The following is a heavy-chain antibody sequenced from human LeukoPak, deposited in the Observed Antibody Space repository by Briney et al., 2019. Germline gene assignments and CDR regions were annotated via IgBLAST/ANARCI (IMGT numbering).Heavy chain of an antibody. CDR2: IYHSGST. Sequence: KASETLSLTCTVSGGSISSGGYYWSWIRQPPGKGLEWIGYIYHSGSTYYNPSLKSRVTILVDTSKNQFSLKLTSVTAADTAVYFCAREPHLTGYYIFDFWGRGTLVTVSS. CDR3: AREPHLTGYYIFDF. CDR1: GGSISSGGYY. D-gene: IGHD3-9*01. J-gene: IGHJ2*01. V-gene: IGHV4-30-2*05.